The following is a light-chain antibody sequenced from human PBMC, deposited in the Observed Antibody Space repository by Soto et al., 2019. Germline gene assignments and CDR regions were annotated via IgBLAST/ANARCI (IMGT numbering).Light chain of an antibody. Sequence: DIQMTQSPSSLSASVGDRVTITCRASQSISSYLNWYQQKPGKAPKLLIYAPSSLQSGVPSRFSGSGSGTDFTLTISSLQPEDFATYYCQQSYSTGLTFGGGTKVEIK. CDR2: APS. CDR3: QQSYSTGLT. J-gene: IGKJ4*01. V-gene: IGKV1-39*01. CDR1: QSISSY.